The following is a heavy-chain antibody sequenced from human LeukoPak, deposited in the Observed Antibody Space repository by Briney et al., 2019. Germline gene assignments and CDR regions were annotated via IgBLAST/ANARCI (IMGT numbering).Heavy chain of an antibody. CDR1: GDSICSSAYS. V-gene: IGHV4-39*07. J-gene: IGHJ4*02. D-gene: IGHD4-17*01. Sequence: SETLSLTCTVSGDSICSSAYSWGWIRQPPGKGLEWIGSIYYSGSTNYNPSLKSRVTISVDTSKNQFSLKLSSVTAADTAVYYCARLPDDYGDYVDYWGQGTLVTVSS. CDR3: ARLPDDYGDYVDY. CDR2: IYYSGST.